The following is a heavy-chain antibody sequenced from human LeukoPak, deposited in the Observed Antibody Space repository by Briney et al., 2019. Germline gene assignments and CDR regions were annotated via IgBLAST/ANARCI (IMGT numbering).Heavy chain of an antibody. Sequence: GGSLRLSCTASGFTFSGYSMNWARQAPGKGLEWVASINHNGNVNYYVDSVKGRFTISRDNAKNSLYLQMSNLRAEDTAVYFCARGGGLDVWGQGATVTVSS. D-gene: IGHD3-16*01. J-gene: IGHJ6*02. CDR2: INHNGNVN. V-gene: IGHV3-7*03. CDR3: ARGGGLDV. CDR1: GFTFSGYS.